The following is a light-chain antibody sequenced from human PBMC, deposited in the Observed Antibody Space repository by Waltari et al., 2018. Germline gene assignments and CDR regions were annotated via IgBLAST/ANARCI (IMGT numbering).Light chain of an antibody. J-gene: IGLJ3*02. CDR2: DGS. V-gene: IGLV2-11*01. CDR3: CSYAGSYAWV. Sequence: QSALTQPRSVSGSPGQSVTISCTCTSSDVGGYKSVSWYQQHPGKAPQLMIYDGSKRPSGVPERFSGSKSGNTASLTISVLQAEDEADYYCCSYAGSYAWVFGGGTKLTVL. CDR1: SSDVGGYKS.